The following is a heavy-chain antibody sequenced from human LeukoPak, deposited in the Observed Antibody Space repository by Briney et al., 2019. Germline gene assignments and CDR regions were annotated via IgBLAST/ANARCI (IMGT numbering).Heavy chain of an antibody. CDR2: MNPNSGNT. Sequence: ASVKVSCKASGYTFTSYDINWVRQATGQGLEWMGRMNPNSGNTGYAQKFQGRVTMTRNTSISTAYMELSSLRSEDTAVYYCARAAGQYSGYRWGFDDYWGQGTLVTVSS. V-gene: IGHV1-8*01. CDR3: ARAAGQYSGYRWGFDDY. CDR1: GYTFTSYD. D-gene: IGHD5-12*01. J-gene: IGHJ4*02.